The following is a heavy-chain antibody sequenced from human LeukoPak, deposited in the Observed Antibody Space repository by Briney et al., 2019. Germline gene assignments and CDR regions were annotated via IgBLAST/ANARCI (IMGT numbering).Heavy chain of an antibody. Sequence: GGSLRLSCAASVFTFSSYSMNGVRQAPGKGVEGVSYISSSSSTIYYADSVEGRFAISRDNAKNAVYLQMNSLRAEDTAVYYCARDMLYDYVWGSPEDAFDIWGHGTMVTVSS. V-gene: IGHV3-48*01. CDR2: ISSSSSTI. CDR1: VFTFSSYS. J-gene: IGHJ3*02. CDR3: ARDMLYDYVWGSPEDAFDI. D-gene: IGHD3-16*01.